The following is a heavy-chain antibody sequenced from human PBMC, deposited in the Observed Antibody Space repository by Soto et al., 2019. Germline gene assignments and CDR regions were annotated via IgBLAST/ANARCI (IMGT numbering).Heavy chain of an antibody. D-gene: IGHD6-13*01. V-gene: IGHV3-23*01. CDR2: IGESGTPT. CDR1: GFTFSSYA. CDR3: AKDRRGAAAGHYYYYMDV. J-gene: IGHJ6*03. Sequence: GGSLRLSCAASGFTFSSYAMKWVRQAPGKGLEWVSLIGESGTPTYYADSVKGRFTISRDNSGNTLFLEMYSLRAEDTAVYYRAKDRRGAAAGHYYYYMDVWGKGTTVTVSS.